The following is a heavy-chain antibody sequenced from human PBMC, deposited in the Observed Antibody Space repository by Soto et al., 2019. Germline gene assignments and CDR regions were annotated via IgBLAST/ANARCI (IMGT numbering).Heavy chain of an antibody. CDR2: IVVGSDNT. V-gene: IGHV1-58*01. D-gene: IGHD1-26*01. CDR3: AAAILGQPPYFSGMDV. CDR1: GFTLSSSA. J-gene: IGHJ6*02. Sequence: QMQLVQSGPDVKKPGTSLKVACKASGFTLSSSAVPWVRQARGQGLEWIGWIVVGSDNTNYAQKFQERVTITRDKSTSTVYMELSSLRSEDTATYYCAAAILGQPPYFSGMDVWGQGTPVTVSS.